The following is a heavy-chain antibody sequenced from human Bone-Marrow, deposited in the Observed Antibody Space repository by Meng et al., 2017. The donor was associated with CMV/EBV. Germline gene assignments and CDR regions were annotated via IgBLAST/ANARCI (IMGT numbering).Heavy chain of an antibody. CDR2: IKQDGSEK. D-gene: IGHD5-18*01. Sequence: GGSLRLSCAAPGFTFSSYWMSWVRQAPGKGLEWVANIKQDGSEKYYVDSVKGRFTISRDNAKNSLYLQMNSLRAEDTAVYYCARVWGYSYGPHYFDYWVHGTLVTVSS. J-gene: IGHJ4*01. CDR3: ARVWGYSYGPHYFDY. CDR1: GFTFSSYW. V-gene: IGHV3-7*01.